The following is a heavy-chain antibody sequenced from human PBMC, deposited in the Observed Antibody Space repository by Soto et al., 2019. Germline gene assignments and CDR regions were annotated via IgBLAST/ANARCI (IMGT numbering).Heavy chain of an antibody. CDR1: GFTFSSYE. CDR2: ISSSGSTI. CDR3: ARVTEYSSLSG. D-gene: IGHD6-6*01. V-gene: IGHV3-48*03. J-gene: IGHJ4*02. Sequence: GGSLRLSCAASGFTFSSYEMNWVRQAPGKGLEWVSYISSSGSTIYYADSVKGRLTISRDNAKNSLYLQMNSLRAEDTAVYYCARVTEYSSLSGWGQGTLVTVSS.